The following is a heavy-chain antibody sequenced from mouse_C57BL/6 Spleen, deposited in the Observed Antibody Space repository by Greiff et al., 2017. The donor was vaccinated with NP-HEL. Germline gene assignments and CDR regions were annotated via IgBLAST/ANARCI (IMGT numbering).Heavy chain of an antibody. V-gene: IGHV1-15*01. J-gene: IGHJ2*01. CDR1: GYTFTDYE. Sequence: VQLRQSGAELVRPGASVTLSCKASGYTFTDYEMHWVKQTPVHGLEWIGAIDPETGGTAYNQKFKGKAILTADKSSSTAYMQLSSLTSEDSAVYYCAREGTYGSSYYWGQGTTLTVSS. CDR2: IDPETGGT. D-gene: IGHD1-1*01. CDR3: AREGTYGSSYY.